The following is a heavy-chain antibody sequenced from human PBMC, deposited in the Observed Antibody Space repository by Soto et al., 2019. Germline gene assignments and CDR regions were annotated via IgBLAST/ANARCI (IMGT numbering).Heavy chain of an antibody. CDR2: ISDSADRI. CDR1: GFSFSSNS. CDR3: AKNPGYYYDSTGYHFDY. J-gene: IGHJ4*02. D-gene: IGHD3-22*01. V-gene: IGHV3-23*01. Sequence: GGSLRLSCKASGFSFSSNSMGWLRQAPGKGLDWVSSISDSADRIYYADSVRGRFTFSRDNSKNMMYLQMNSLRGEDTAVYYCAKNPGYYYDSTGYHFDYWGQGT.